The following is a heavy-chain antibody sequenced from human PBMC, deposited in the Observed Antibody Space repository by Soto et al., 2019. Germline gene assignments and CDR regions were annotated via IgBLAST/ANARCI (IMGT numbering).Heavy chain of an antibody. CDR1: GFTFSNAW. CDR2: IKSKTDGGTT. V-gene: IGHV3-15*07. Sequence: GGSLRLSCAASGFTFSNAWMNWVRQAPGKGLEWVGRIKSKTDGGTTDYAAPVKGRFTISRDDSKNTRYLQMNSLKTEDTAVYYCTTEGGYYYYYGMDVWGQGTTVTVSS. CDR3: TTEGGYYYYYGMDV. J-gene: IGHJ6*02. D-gene: IGHD2-15*01.